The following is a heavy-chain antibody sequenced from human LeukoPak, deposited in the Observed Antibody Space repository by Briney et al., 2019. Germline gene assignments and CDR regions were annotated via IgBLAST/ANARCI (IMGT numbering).Heavy chain of an antibody. CDR2: ISSSSTSI. V-gene: IGHV3-21*01. CDR3: ARDSKLYCSSTSCYMDV. D-gene: IGHD2-2*01. CDR1: GFTFSCYS. Sequence: PGGSLRLSCAASGFTFSCYSMNWVRQAPGKGREWVSSISSSSTSIYYADSVKGRFTISRDNAKNSLYLQVNGLGAEDTAVYYCARDSKLYCSSTSCYMDVWGKGTTVTVSS. J-gene: IGHJ6*04.